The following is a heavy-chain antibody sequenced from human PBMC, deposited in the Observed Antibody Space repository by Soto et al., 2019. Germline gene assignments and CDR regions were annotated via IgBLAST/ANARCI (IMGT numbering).Heavy chain of an antibody. CDR2: IASSSWNI. Sequence: EVQLVESGGGLVLPGGSLRLSCADSGFTFSGYSMNWVRQAPGKGLEWVSYIASSSWNIYYADTVKGRLTISRDNAKNSLYLQMNSLRDEDTAVYYCARGPSAAAPLSDWFFDLWVRGTLVSVSS. J-gene: IGHJ2*01. D-gene: IGHD2-2*01. V-gene: IGHV3-48*02. CDR3: ARGPSAAAPLSDWFFDL. CDR1: GFTFSGYS.